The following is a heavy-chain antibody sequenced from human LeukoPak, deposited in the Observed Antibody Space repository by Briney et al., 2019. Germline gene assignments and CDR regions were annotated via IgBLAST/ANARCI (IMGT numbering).Heavy chain of an antibody. CDR3: ARYLLRYFDWLPLDY. CDR1: GYTFTSYG. Sequence: ASVKVSCKASGYTFTSYGISWVRQAPGQGLEWMAWISAYNGNTNYAQKLQGRVTMTTDTSTSTAYMELRSLRSDDTAVYYCARYLLRYFDWLPLDYWGQGTLVTVSS. D-gene: IGHD3-9*01. J-gene: IGHJ4*02. V-gene: IGHV1-18*01. CDR2: ISAYNGNT.